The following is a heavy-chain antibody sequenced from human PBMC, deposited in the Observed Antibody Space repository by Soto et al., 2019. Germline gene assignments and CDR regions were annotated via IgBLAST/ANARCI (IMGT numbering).Heavy chain of an antibody. CDR2: IYHSGST. Sequence: SLTCAVSGGSISSSNWWSWVRQPPGKGLEWIGEIYHSGSTNYNPSLKSRVTISVDKSKNRFSLSLNSVTASDTAVYFCVSQRTTVPTQAYFDYWGPGALVTVSS. CDR1: GGSISSSNW. D-gene: IGHD4-17*01. J-gene: IGHJ4*02. CDR3: VSQRTTVPTQAYFDY. V-gene: IGHV4-4*01.